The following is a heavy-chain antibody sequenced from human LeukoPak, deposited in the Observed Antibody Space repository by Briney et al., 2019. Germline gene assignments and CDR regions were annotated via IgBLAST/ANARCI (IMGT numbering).Heavy chain of an antibody. CDR1: GFTFSSYS. CDR3: ARASSRGTFFDD. V-gene: IGHV3-23*01. J-gene: IGHJ4*02. CDR2: ITTSGGNT. Sequence: PGGSLRLSCAASGFTFSSYSMNWVRQAPGKGVEWVSGITTSGGNTYYVDSVKGRFTISRDNSKNTLYLQLSSLRADDTAVYYCARASSRGTFFDDWGQGTLVTVSS. D-gene: IGHD3-10*01.